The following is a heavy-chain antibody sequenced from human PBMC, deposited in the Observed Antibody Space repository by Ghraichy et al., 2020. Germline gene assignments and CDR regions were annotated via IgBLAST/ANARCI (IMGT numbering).Heavy chain of an antibody. CDR3: ASGYCSSTSCYTYSSSHVY. Sequence: SVKVSCKASGGTFSSYAISWVRQAPGQGLEWMGGIIPIFGTANYAQKFQGRVTITADKSTSTAYMELSSLRSEDTAVYYCASGYCSSTSCYTYSSSHVYWGQGTLVTVSS. CDR2: IIPIFGTA. D-gene: IGHD2-2*01. J-gene: IGHJ4*02. V-gene: IGHV1-69*06. CDR1: GGTFSSYA.